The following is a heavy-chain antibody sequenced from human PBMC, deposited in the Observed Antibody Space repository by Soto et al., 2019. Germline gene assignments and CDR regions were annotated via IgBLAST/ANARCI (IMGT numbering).Heavy chain of an antibody. V-gene: IGHV1-18*01. CDR1: GYTFTSYG. CDR2: ISAYNGNT. Sequence: QVQLVQSGAEVKKPGASVKVSCKASGYTFTSYGISWVRQAPGQGLEWMGWISAYNGNTNYAQKLQGRVTMTTDTSTTTAYRELRSLRSDDTAVYYCARVKYSPPYYYCYGMDVWGQGTTVTVSS. D-gene: IGHD5-18*01. CDR3: ARVKYSPPYYYCYGMDV. J-gene: IGHJ6*02.